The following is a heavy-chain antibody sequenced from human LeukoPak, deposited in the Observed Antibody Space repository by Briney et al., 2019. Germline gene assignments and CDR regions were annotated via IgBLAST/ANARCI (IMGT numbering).Heavy chain of an antibody. CDR1: GGSIRGGIYY. CDR3: ARDLGYSSSWYVGAGYYYYMDV. Sequence: SETLSLTCTVSGGSIRGGIYYWSWIRQPAGKGLEWIGRIYTSGSTNYSPSLKSRVTISVDTSKNQFSLNLTSVTAADTAVYYCARDLGYSSSWYVGAGYYYYMDVWGKGTTVTISS. V-gene: IGHV4-61*02. D-gene: IGHD6-13*01. CDR2: IYTSGST. J-gene: IGHJ6*03.